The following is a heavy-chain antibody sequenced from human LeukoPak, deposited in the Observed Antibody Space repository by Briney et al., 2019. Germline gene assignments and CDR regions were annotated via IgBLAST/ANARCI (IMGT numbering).Heavy chain of an antibody. J-gene: IGHJ4*02. CDR3: AKVKAVTFGGVIVFAPKVPWGFDY. Sequence: GGSLRLSCAASGFTFSSYAMSWVRQAPGKGLEWVSAISGSGGSTYYADSVKGRFTISRDNSKNTLYLQMNSLRAEDTAVYYCAKVKAVTFGGVIVFAPKVPWGFDYWGQGTLVTVSS. CDR2: ISGSGGST. CDR1: GFTFSSYA. V-gene: IGHV3-23*01. D-gene: IGHD3-16*02.